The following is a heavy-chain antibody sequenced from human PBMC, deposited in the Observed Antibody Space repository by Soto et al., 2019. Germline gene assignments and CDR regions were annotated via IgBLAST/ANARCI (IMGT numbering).Heavy chain of an antibody. CDR1: GFTFSSYM. D-gene: IGHD2-8*01. CDR2: ISTGSSYI. V-gene: IGHV3-21*01. CDR3: VRDSLMRTS. J-gene: IGHJ5*02. Sequence: PGGSLRLSXAGSGFTFSSYMMNWVRQAPGKGLEWVASISTGSSYIYYADALTGRFTISRDDAKTSVYLQMNSLRDEDTGVYYCVRDSLMRTSWGQGTRVTVSS.